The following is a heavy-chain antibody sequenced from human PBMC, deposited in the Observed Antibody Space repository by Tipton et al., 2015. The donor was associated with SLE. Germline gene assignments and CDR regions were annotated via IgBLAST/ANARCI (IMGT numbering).Heavy chain of an antibody. V-gene: IGHV3-21*01. CDR1: GFTFNSYS. CDR2: ISSSSSYI. CDR3: ARDSLVPAAIPGLDV. Sequence: SLRLSCAASGFTFNSYSMNWVRQAPGKGLEWVSSISSSSSYIYYADSVKGRFTISRDNAKNSLYLQMNSLRAEDTAVYYCARDSLVPAAIPGLDVWGQGTTVTVSS. D-gene: IGHD2-2*01. J-gene: IGHJ6*02.